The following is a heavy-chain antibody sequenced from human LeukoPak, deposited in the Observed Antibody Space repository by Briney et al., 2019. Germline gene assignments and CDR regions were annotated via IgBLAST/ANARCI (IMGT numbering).Heavy chain of an antibody. CDR2: ISGSGGRT. CDR3: APVVTTTLLLNY. CDR1: GFTFSIYA. D-gene: IGHD2-21*02. V-gene: IGHV3-23*01. J-gene: IGHJ4*02. Sequence: GGSLRLSCAASGFTFSIYAMSWVRQAPGKGLEWVSGISGSGGRTNYADSVEGRFTISRDNSKNTLYLQMNSLRAEDTAVYYCAPVVTTTLLLNYWGQGTLVTVSS.